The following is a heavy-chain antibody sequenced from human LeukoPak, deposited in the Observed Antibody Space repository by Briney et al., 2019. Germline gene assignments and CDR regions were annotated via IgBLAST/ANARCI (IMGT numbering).Heavy chain of an antibody. D-gene: IGHD3-22*01. J-gene: IGHJ4*02. CDR3: AAGGSGYYFDY. CDR1: GFTFSSYA. V-gene: IGHV3-23*01. CDR2: ICGSGGST. Sequence: GGSLRLSCAASGFTFSSYAMSWVRQAPGKGLEWVSAICGSGGSTYYADSVKGRFTIPRDNSKNTLYLQMNSLRAEDTAVYYCAAGGSGYYFDYWGQGTLVTVSS.